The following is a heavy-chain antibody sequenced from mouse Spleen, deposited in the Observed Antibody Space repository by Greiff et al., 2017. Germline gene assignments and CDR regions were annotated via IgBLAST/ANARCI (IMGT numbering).Heavy chain of an antibody. V-gene: IGHV1-61*01. CDR2: IYPSDSET. J-gene: IGHJ2*01. Sequence: QVQLQQPGAELVRPGSSVKLSCKASGYTFTSYWMDWVKQRPGQGLEWIGNIYPSDSETHYNQKFKDKATLTVDKSSSTAYMQLSSLTSEDSAVYYCARFYYGSSTYYFDYWGQGTTLTVSS. CDR1: GYTFTSYW. CDR3: ARFYYGSSTYYFDY. D-gene: IGHD1-1*01.